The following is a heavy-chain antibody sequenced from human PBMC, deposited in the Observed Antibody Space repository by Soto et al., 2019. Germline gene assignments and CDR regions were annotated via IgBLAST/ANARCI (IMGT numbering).Heavy chain of an antibody. V-gene: IGHV1-24*01. CDR3: ATFWAQYNWFDP. Sequence: ASVKVSCKVSGYTLTELSMHWVRQAPGKGLEWMGGFDPEDGETIYAQKFQGRVTMTEDTSTDTAYMELSSLRSEDTAVYYCATFWAQYNWFDPWGQGTLVTVSS. CDR1: GYTLTELS. D-gene: IGHD3-3*01. J-gene: IGHJ5*02. CDR2: FDPEDGET.